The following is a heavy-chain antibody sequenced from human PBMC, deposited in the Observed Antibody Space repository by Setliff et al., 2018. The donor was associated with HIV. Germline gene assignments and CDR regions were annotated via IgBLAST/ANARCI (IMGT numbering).Heavy chain of an antibody. V-gene: IGHV3-7*01. CDR3: ARGEVVAAHNWFDP. D-gene: IGHD2-15*01. CDR1: GFTFSNYW. Sequence: PGGSLRLSCTASGFTFSNYWMSWVRQAPGKGLEWVANINQDGSEKYYLVSVKGRFAISRDNAKNSLYLQMNRLRAEDTAVYYCARGEVVAAHNWFDPWGQGTLVTVSS. J-gene: IGHJ5*02. CDR2: INQDGSEK.